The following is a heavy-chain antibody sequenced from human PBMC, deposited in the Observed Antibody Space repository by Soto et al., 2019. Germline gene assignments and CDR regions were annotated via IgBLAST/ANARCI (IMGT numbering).Heavy chain of an antibody. J-gene: IGHJ5*02. D-gene: IGHD6-13*01. CDR2: MNPNSVNT. CDR1: GYTFTSYD. V-gene: IGHV1-8*01. Sequence: QVQLVQSGAEVKKPGASVKVSCKASGYTFTSYDINWVRQATGQGLEWMGWMNPNSVNTGYAQKFQGRVTMTRNTAISTAYMELSSLRSEDTAVYYCARHSSSWYEGWFDPWGQGTLVTVSS. CDR3: ARHSSSWYEGWFDP.